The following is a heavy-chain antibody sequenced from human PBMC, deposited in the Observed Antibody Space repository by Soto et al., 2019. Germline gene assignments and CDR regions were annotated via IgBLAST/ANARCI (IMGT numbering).Heavy chain of an antibody. V-gene: IGHV4-30-4*01. CDR1: GGSISSGDYY. J-gene: IGHJ6*02. CDR2: IYYSGST. CDR3: ARDWGPCSSTSCPISGMDV. D-gene: IGHD2-2*01. Sequence: SETLSLTCTVSGGSISSGDYYWSWIRQPPGKGLEWIGYIYYSGSTYYNPSLKSRVTISVDTSKNQFSLKLNSVTAADTAVYYCARDWGPCSSTSCPISGMDVWGQGTTVTVSS.